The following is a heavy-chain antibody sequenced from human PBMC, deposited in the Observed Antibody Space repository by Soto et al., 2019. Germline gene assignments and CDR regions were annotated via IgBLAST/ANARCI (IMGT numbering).Heavy chain of an antibody. Sequence: QVQLVQSGAEVKKPGSSVKVSCKASGGTFSSYAISWVRQAPGQGLEWMGGIIPIFGTGNYAQKFQGRVTFTAXXXTXXAYMELSSLRSEDTAVYYCARARTSSCPVGCWFDPWGQGTLVTVSS. V-gene: IGHV1-69*12. J-gene: IGHJ5*02. CDR2: IIPIFGTG. CDR1: GGTFSSYA. D-gene: IGHD2-15*01. CDR3: ARARTSSCPVGCWFDP.